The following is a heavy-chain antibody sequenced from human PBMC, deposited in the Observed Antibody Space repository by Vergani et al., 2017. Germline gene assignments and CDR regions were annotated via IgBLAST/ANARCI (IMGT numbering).Heavy chain of an antibody. Sequence: EVQLVESGGGLVKPGGSLRLSCAASGFTFSSYSMNWVRQAPGKGLEWVSSISSSSSYIYYADSVKGRFTISRDNAKNSLYLQMNSLRAEDTAVYYCASVNWNDDDAFDIWAQGTMVTVSS. CDR1: GFTFSSYS. V-gene: IGHV3-21*01. CDR3: ASVNWNDDDAFDI. D-gene: IGHD1-20*01. CDR2: ISSSSSYI. J-gene: IGHJ3*02.